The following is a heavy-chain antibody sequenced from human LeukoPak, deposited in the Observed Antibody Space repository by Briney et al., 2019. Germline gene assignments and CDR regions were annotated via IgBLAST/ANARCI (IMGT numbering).Heavy chain of an antibody. J-gene: IGHJ6*02. CDR1: GFTFSMYA. CDR3: AKGRKSYYYGMDV. V-gene: IGHV3-23*01. Sequence: PGGSLRLSCAASGFTFSMYAMNWVRQAPGKGLEWVSGISGSGGSTYYADSVKGRFTISRDNSKNTLYLQMNSLRAEDTAVYHCAKGRKSYYYGMDVWGQGTTVTV. CDR2: ISGSGGST.